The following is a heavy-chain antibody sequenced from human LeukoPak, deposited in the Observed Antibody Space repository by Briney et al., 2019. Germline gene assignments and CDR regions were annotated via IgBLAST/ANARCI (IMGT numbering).Heavy chain of an antibody. CDR3: ARFTPQGYGWGGYNRFDP. V-gene: IGHV4-4*02. CDR2: IYHSGST. J-gene: IGHJ5*02. Sequence: SGTLSLTCAVSGGSISSSNWWSWVRQPPGKGLEWIGEIYHSGSTNYNPSLKSRVTISVDTSKNQFSLNLTSVTAADTAVYYCARFTPQGYGWGGYNRFDPWGQGTLVTVSS. CDR1: GGSISSSNW. D-gene: IGHD3-16*01.